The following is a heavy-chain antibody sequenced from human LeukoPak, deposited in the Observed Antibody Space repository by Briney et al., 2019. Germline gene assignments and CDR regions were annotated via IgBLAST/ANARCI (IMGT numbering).Heavy chain of an antibody. CDR2: IYYSGST. D-gene: IGHD4-17*01. V-gene: IGHV4-59*01. Sequence: SETLSLTCTVSGGSISSYYWSWIRQPPGKGLEWIGYIYYSGSTNYSPSLKSRVTISVDTSKNQFSLKLSSVTAADTAVYYCARREENYGDYGAYYFDYWGQGTLVTVSS. CDR1: GGSISSYY. J-gene: IGHJ4*02. CDR3: ARREENYGDYGAYYFDY.